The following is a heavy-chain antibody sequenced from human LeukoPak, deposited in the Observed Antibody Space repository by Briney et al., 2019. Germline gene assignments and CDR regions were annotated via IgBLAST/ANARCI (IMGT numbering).Heavy chain of an antibody. Sequence: ASVKVSCKASGYTFTGYYMHWVRQAPGQGLEWMGWINPNSRGTNYAQKFQGRVTMTRDTSISTAYMELSRLRSDDTAVYYCARGGGTSCLLGYCSGGSRYWGQGTLVTVSS. V-gene: IGHV1-2*02. CDR3: ARGGGTSCLLGYCSGGSRY. D-gene: IGHD2-15*01. J-gene: IGHJ4*02. CDR2: INPNSRGT. CDR1: GYTFTGYY.